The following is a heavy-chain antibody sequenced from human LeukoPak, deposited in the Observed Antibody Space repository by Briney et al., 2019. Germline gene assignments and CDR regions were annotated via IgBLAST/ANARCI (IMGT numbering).Heavy chain of an antibody. CDR2: IIPIFGTA. J-gene: IGHJ4*02. CDR1: GRTFSSYA. CDR3: ASSPRGYFDWLLYFGY. D-gene: IGHD3-9*01. Sequence: SGKVSCKASGRTFSSYAISWVRQAPGQGLEWMGGIIPIFGTANYAQKFQGRVTITTDESTSTAYMELSSLRSEDTAVYYCASSPRGYFDWLLYFGYCGQGTLVTVSS. V-gene: IGHV1-69*05.